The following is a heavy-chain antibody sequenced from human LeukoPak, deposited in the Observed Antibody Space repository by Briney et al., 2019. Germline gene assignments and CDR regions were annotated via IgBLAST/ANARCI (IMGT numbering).Heavy chain of an antibody. CDR3: ARGRNPSLRYCSGGSCYAIDY. V-gene: IGHV1-2*06. D-gene: IGHD2-15*01. J-gene: IGHJ4*02. CDR1: GYTFTGYY. CDR2: INPNSGGT. Sequence: ASVKVSCKASGYTFTGYYMHWVRQAPGQGLEWMGRINPNSGGTNYAQKFQGRVTMTRDTSIGTAYMELSSLRSDDTAVYYCARGRNPSLRYCSGGSCYAIDYWGQGTLVTVSS.